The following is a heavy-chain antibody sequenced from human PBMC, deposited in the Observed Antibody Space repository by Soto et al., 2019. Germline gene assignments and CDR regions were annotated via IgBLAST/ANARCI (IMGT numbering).Heavy chain of an antibody. CDR1: GYTFSNFW. CDR3: ARSPRSSPYFDY. Sequence: GESLEISCQCSGYTFSNFWIAWVRQLPGKGLEWMGIIYPGDYETRYSPSFHGKVTISADRSIGTAYLQWSSLEASDSAFYFCARSPRSSPYFDYWGQGALVTVSS. J-gene: IGHJ4*02. V-gene: IGHV5-51*01. D-gene: IGHD6-13*01. CDR2: IYPGDYET.